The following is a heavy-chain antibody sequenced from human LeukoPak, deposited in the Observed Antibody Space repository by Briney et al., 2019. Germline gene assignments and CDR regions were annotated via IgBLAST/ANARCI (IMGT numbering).Heavy chain of an antibody. CDR1: GFTLSSYA. J-gene: IGHJ4*02. D-gene: IGHD4-17*01. CDR3: AKDPGLGNDYGDPKPFDY. Sequence: GGSLRLSCAASGFTLSSYAMSWVRQAPGKGLEWVPAISDTGNTYHADSVKGRFTISRDNSKNTLYLQMNSLRAEDTAVYYCAKDPGLGNDYGDPKPFDYWGQGTLVTVSS. CDR2: ISDTGNT. V-gene: IGHV3-23*01.